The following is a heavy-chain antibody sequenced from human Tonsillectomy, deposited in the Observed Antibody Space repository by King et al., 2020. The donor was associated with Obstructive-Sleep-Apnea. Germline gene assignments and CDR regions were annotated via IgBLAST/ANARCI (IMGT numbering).Heavy chain of an antibody. CDR3: ARDKGGDDCLSRGRCYYYGLDV. J-gene: IGHJ6*02. D-gene: IGHD2-21*02. CDR2: IKQDGSEK. CDR1: GFTFDSYW. Sequence: EVQLVESGGGLVQPGGSLRLSCAASGFTFDSYWMSWVRQAPGKGLEWVANIKQDGSEKYYVDSVKGRFTISRDNAKKSLYLQLNSLRAEDTAVYYCARDKGGDDCLSRGRCYYYGLDVWGQGTTVTVSS. V-gene: IGHV3-7*01.